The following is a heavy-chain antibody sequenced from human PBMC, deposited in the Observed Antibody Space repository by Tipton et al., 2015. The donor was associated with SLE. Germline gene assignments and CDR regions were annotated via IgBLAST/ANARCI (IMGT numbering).Heavy chain of an antibody. CDR3: ATRPSNYYDSSCLNAFDI. D-gene: IGHD3-22*01. J-gene: IGHJ3*02. Sequence: VQLVQSGAEVKKPGESLKISCKGSGYNFTSYWIGWVRQMPGKGLEWMGIIYPGDSDTRYSPSFQGQVSISTDKSISTTFLQWSSLKASDTAMYYCATRPSNYYDSSCLNAFDIWGQGTMVTVSS. CDR2: IYPGDSDT. CDR1: GYNFTSYW. V-gene: IGHV5-51*01.